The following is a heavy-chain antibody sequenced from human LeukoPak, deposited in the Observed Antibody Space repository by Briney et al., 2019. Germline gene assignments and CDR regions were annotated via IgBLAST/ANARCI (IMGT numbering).Heavy chain of an antibody. Sequence: SVKVSCKASGYTFTSYAISWVRQAPGQGLEWMGGIIPIFGTANYAQKFQGRVTITADESTSTAYMELSSLRSEDTAVYYCAPYGSGSYYYYYYMDVWGKGTTVTISS. D-gene: IGHD3-10*01. J-gene: IGHJ6*03. V-gene: IGHV1-69*13. CDR3: APYGSGSYYYYYYMDV. CDR2: IIPIFGTA. CDR1: GYTFTSYA.